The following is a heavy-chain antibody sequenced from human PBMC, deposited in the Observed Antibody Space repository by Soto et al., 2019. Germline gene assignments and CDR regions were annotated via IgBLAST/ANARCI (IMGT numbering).Heavy chain of an antibody. D-gene: IGHD5-12*01. CDR3: AHSDGGYEIIYFDF. CDR1: GFSLTTAGVA. V-gene: IGHV2-5*01. CDR2: IYWNDDK. Sequence: SVPTLVNPTQTLTLTCTFSGFSLTTAGVAVGWIRQPPGGALEWLALIYWNDDKRYSPSLKTRLTITGDTSKNQVVLSLTNVDPGDTATYFCAHSDGGYEIIYFDFWGQGAPVTVSS. J-gene: IGHJ4*02.